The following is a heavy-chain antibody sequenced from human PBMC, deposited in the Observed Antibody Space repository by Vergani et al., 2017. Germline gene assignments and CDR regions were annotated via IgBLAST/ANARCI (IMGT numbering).Heavy chain of an antibody. CDR3: AKSQDIVVVPAAPFDY. D-gene: IGHD2-2*01. Sequence: EVQLLESGGGLVQPGGSLRLSCAASGFTFSSYDMSWVRQAPGKGLEWVSAISGSGGSTYYADSVKGRFTISRDNSKNTLYLQMNSLRAEDTAVYYCAKSQDIVVVPAAPFDYWGQGTLVTVSS. V-gene: IGHV3-23*01. CDR2: ISGSGGST. CDR1: GFTFSSYD. J-gene: IGHJ4*02.